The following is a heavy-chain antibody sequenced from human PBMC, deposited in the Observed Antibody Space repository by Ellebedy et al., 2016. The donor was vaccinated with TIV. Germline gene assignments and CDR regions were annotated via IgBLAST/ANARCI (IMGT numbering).Heavy chain of an antibody. Sequence: AASVKVSCKASEYVFSGYYLHWVRQAPRQGLEGMGWINPDSGGTNLPQKFQGRVIMTRDTSIRTVYMELRRLRSDDTATYYCARGAFDYCLDPWGQGTLVTVSS. J-gene: IGHJ5*02. CDR3: ARGAFDYCLDP. D-gene: IGHD5-12*01. CDR1: EYVFSGYY. CDR2: INPDSGGT. V-gene: IGHV1-2*02.